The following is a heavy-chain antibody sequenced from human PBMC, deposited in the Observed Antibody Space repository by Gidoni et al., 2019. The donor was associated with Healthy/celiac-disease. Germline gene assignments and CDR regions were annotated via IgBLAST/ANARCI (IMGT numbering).Heavy chain of an antibody. CDR3: ARESGGAITMVQGDY. CDR1: GFTFSSYS. CDR2: ISSSSSYV. V-gene: IGHV3-21*01. D-gene: IGHD3-10*01. Sequence: EVQLVESGGGLVKPGGSLRLSCAASGFTFSSYSINWVRQAPGKGLGWVSSISSSSSYVYYAGSVKGRFPISRDNATNSLFLQMNSLRAEDTAGYYCARESGGAITMVQGDYWGHGTLVTVSS. J-gene: IGHJ4*01.